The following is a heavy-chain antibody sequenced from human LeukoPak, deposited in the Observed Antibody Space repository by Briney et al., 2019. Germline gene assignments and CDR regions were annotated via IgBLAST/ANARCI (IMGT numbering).Heavy chain of an antibody. CDR3: ARALQDYYYGMDV. CDR1: GGSISSHY. Sequence: SETLSLTCTVSGGSISSHYWSWIRQPPGKGLEWIGYIYYSGRTNYNPSLKSRVTISEDTSKNHFSLRLRSVTAADTAVYYCARALQDYYYGMDVWGQGTTVTVSS. J-gene: IGHJ6*02. CDR2: IYYSGRT. V-gene: IGHV4-59*08. D-gene: IGHD5-24*01.